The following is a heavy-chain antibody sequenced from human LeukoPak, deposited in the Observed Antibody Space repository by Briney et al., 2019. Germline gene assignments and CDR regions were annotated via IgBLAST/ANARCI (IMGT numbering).Heavy chain of an antibody. CDR2: IKQDGSEK. CDR3: ARDRIEAYYYDSSGYYFDY. Sequence: GGSLRLSCAASGFTFSSYWMSWVRQAPGKGLEWVANIKQDGSEKYYVDSVKGRFTISRDNAKNSLYLQMNSLRAEDTAVYYCARDRIEAYYYDSSGYYFDYWGQGTLVTVSS. J-gene: IGHJ4*02. CDR1: GFTFSSYW. V-gene: IGHV3-7*01. D-gene: IGHD3-22*01.